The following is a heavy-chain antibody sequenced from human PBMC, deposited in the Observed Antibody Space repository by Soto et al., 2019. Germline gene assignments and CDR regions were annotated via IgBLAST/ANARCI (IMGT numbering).Heavy chain of an antibody. V-gene: IGHV4-59*01. CDR1: GGSISSYY. CDR2: IYYSGST. Sequence: SETLSLTCTVSGGSISSYYWSWIRQPPGKGLEWIGYIYYSGSTNYNPSLKSRVNISVDTSKNQFSLKLSSVTAADTAVYYCASRPSGSGFDPWGQGTLVTVSS. CDR3: ASRPSGSGFDP. D-gene: IGHD1-26*01. J-gene: IGHJ5*02.